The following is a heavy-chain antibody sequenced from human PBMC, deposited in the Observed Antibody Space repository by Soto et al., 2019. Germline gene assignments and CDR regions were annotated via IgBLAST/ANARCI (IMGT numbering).Heavy chain of an antibody. CDR3: AREGLYGSIQDNTFDI. Sequence: QVQLVQSGAEVTRPGASVRISCTASGYTFNRHDINWVRQATGQGPEWIGWMNTNSGNTGYAQKFQGRVTMTRDSSITAAYMDLSSPTSEATATYYCAREGLYGSIQDNTFDIWGQGTMVSVSS. J-gene: IGHJ3*02. V-gene: IGHV1-8*01. D-gene: IGHD6-19*01. CDR2: MNTNSGNT. CDR1: GYTFNRHD.